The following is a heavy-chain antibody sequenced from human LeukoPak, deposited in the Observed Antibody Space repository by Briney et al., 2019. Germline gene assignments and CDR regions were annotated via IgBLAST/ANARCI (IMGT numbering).Heavy chain of an antibody. CDR1: GGSISSYY. V-gene: IGHV4-59*01. CDR2: IYYSGST. D-gene: IGHD5-24*01. J-gene: IGHJ4*02. CDR3: AGSDGYNFYY. Sequence: SETLSLTCTVSGGSISSYYWSWIRQPPGKGLEWIGYIYYSGSTNYNPSLKSRVTISVDTSKNQFSLKLSSVTAADTAVYYCAGSDGYNFYYWGQGTLVTVSS.